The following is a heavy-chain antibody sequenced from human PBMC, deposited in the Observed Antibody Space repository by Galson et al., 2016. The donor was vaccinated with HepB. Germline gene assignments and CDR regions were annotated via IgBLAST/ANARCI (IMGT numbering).Heavy chain of an antibody. CDR3: ARGELFQPLVYPTYYFHY. CDR2: INGGGNIT. V-gene: IGHV3-23*01. D-gene: IGHD3-10*01. Sequence: SLRLSCAASRFTFSNYAMTWVRQAPGRGLEWVSVINGGGNITYYADSVQGRFTISRDNSKNKLYLEMNSLRVEDTAIYFCARGELFQPLVYPTYYFHYWGRGTLVTVSS. J-gene: IGHJ4*02. CDR1: RFTFSNYA.